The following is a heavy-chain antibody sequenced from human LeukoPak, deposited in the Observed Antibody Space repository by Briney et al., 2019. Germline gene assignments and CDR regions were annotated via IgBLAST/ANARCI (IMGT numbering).Heavy chain of an antibody. CDR3: AHSMALRYFDWLPRSYYFDY. Sequence: SGPKLLKPTPTLTLTCTFSGFSLSASGVGLGWIRQPPGKTLESLAPIYWDDDKRYRPSLESSLTITKDTSKNQVVLTMTNMDPVDTATYYCAHSMALRYFDWLPRSYYFDYWGQGTLVTVSS. J-gene: IGHJ4*02. V-gene: IGHV2-5*02. CDR2: IYWDDDK. D-gene: IGHD3-9*01. CDR1: GFSLSASGVG.